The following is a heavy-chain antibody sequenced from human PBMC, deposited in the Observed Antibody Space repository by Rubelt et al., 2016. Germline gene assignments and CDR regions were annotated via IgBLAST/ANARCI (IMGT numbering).Heavy chain of an antibody. CDR3: ATARDYYGSGSPTPR. CDR2: ISYDGSKK. Sequence: VQLVESGGGLVKPGGSLRLSCAASGFTFSSYSMNWVSQAPGKGLEWVALISYDGSKKYYEDYVKGRFTISRDNSKIMLYLLMNSRRVEETAVYYCATARDYYGSGSPTPRWGQGTLVTVSS. CDR1: GFTFSSYS. V-gene: IGHV3-30*03. J-gene: IGHJ4*02. D-gene: IGHD3-10*01.